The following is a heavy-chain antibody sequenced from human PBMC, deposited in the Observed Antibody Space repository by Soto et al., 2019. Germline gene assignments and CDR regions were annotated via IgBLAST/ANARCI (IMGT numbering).Heavy chain of an antibody. D-gene: IGHD3-10*01. Sequence: GGSLRLSCAASGFEFSAYWMTWVRQAPGKGLEWVANISYDGSKKYYADSVKGRFTISRDNSKNTLYLQMNSLRAEDTAVYYCAKGRAATMVRGVIIRTVWGQGTTVTVSS. CDR3: AKGRAATMVRGVIIRTV. V-gene: IGHV3-30*18. CDR1: GFEFSAYW. J-gene: IGHJ6*02. CDR2: ISYDGSKK.